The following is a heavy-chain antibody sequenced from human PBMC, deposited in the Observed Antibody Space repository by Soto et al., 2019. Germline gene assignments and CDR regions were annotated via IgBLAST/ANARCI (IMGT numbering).Heavy chain of an antibody. Sequence: QVQLVQSGGEVKKPGASVTVSCKASGYTFINYHITWVRQAPGQGLEWMAWLNTYNGMTDYAQKFQGRVTMTRDTSTSTAYMELRNLGSDETSVYFCAKSPRGEMATDWGQGTLVTVSS. D-gene: IGHD5-12*01. CDR3: AKSPRGEMATD. CDR1: GYTFINYH. J-gene: IGHJ4*02. CDR2: LNTYNGMT. V-gene: IGHV1-18*01.